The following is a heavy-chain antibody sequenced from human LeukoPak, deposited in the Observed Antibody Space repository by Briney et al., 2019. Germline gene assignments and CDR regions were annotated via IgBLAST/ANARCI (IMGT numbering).Heavy chain of an antibody. J-gene: IGHJ4*02. CDR1: GGSINIYY. D-gene: IGHD5-12*01. CDR3: ARAYSDYDQYFDY. CDR2: IYTIGTT. V-gene: IGHV4-4*07. Sequence: SETLSPTCTVSGGSINIYYWSWIRQPAGKGLEWIGRIYTIGTTNYNPSLKSRVTMSVDTSKNQFSLKLSSVTAADTAVYYCARAYSDYDQYFDYWGQGTLVTVSS.